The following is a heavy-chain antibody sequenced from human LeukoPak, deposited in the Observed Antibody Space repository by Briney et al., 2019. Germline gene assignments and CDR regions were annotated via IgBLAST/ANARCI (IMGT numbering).Heavy chain of an antibody. V-gene: IGHV1-8*01. D-gene: IGHD3-3*02. CDR3: ARYTQHYGFDI. CDR2: MNPLDNT. Sequence: GASVNVSCKASGYTSTSPDIKWVRQAAGRGLEWLGWMNPLDNTGYAQKFQGRVPLTTDKSINTAYMELSSLRSEDTAVYYCARYTQHYGFDIWGQGTMVTVSA. J-gene: IGHJ3*02. CDR1: GYTSTSPD.